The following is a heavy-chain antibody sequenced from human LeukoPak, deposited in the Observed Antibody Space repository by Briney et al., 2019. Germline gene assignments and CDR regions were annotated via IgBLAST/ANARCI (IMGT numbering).Heavy chain of an antibody. CDR3: ARGGPGVAAAAHNCDY. J-gene: IGHJ4*02. D-gene: IGHD6-13*01. CDR1: GGSISSYY. Sequence: PSETLSPTCTVSGGSISSYYWSWIRQPPGEGLEWLGYIYYSGSTNYNPSLKSRVTISVDTSNNQFSLKLSSVTAADTAVYYGARGGPGVAAAAHNCDYWGQGTLITVSS. CDR2: IYYSGST. V-gene: IGHV4-59*08.